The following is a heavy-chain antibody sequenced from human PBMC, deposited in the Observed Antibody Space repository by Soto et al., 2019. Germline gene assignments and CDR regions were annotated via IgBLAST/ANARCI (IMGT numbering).Heavy chain of an antibody. CDR1: GGSIINHY. V-gene: IGHV4-59*11. D-gene: IGHD7-27*01. Sequence: QVQLQESGPGLVKPSETLSLTCTVSGGSIINHYWSWIRQPPGKGLEWIGYIYYSGGTNYDPSHKRRVTLSVDTSKNQFSLNLTTQTAADTAIYFCARANWYSEYWGQGTLVTVSS. J-gene: IGHJ4*02. CDR3: ARANWYSEY. CDR2: IYYSGGT.